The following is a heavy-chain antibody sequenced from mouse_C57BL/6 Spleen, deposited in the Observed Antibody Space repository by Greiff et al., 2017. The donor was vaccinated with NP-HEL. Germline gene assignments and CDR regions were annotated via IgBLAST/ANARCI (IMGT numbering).Heavy chain of an antibody. CDR3: ARSSSGYGSYFDY. CDR1: GYTFTSYW. Sequence: QVQLQQPGAELVRPGSSVKLSCKASGYTFTSYWMHWVKQRPIQGLEWIGNIDPSDSETHYNQKFKDKATLTVDKSSSTAYMQLSSLTSEDSAVYYCARSSSGYGSYFDYWGQGTTLTVSS. CDR2: IDPSDSET. D-gene: IGHD3-2*02. J-gene: IGHJ2*01. V-gene: IGHV1-52*01.